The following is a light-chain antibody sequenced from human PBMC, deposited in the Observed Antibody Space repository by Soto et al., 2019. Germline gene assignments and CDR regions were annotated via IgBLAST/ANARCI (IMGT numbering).Light chain of an antibody. Sequence: QSALTQPPSASGTPGQKITISCSGSSSNIGSNYVYWYQQLPGTAPKLLIFANNQRPSGVPDRFSGSKSGTSASLAVSGRRSEDEADYSCAAWDDSLSGPVFGGGTKLTVL. CDR2: ANN. V-gene: IGLV1-47*01. CDR3: AAWDDSLSGPV. CDR1: SSNIGSNY. J-gene: IGLJ3*02.